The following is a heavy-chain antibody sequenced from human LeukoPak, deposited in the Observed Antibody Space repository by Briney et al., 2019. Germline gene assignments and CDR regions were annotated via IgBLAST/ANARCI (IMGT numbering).Heavy chain of an antibody. CDR3: ARFFSYGSGSLDY. Sequence: PGGSLRLSCAASGFTVSSNYMSWVRQAPGKGLEWVSVIYSGGNTYYADSVKGRFTISRDNSKNTLYLQMNSLRAEDTAVYYCARFFSYGSGSLDYWGQGTLVTVSS. V-gene: IGHV3-53*01. D-gene: IGHD3-10*01. CDR1: GFTVSSNY. J-gene: IGHJ4*02. CDR2: IYSGGNT.